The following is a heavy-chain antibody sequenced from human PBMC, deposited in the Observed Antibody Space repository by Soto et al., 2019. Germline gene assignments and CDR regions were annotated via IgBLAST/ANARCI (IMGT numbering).Heavy chain of an antibody. V-gene: IGHV3-23*01. Sequence: GGSLRLSCAASGFTFSSYWMYWVRQAPGKGLEWVSGISGSGSSTYYADSVKGRFTISRDNSKNTLYLQMNSLRAEDTAVYYCAKLGDIVVVPAAVVDYWGQGTLVTVSS. J-gene: IGHJ4*02. CDR1: GFTFSSYW. D-gene: IGHD2-2*01. CDR2: ISGSGSST. CDR3: AKLGDIVVVPAAVVDY.